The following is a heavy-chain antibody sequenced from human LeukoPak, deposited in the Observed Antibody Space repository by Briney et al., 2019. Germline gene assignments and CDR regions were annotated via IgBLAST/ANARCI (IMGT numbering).Heavy chain of an antibody. V-gene: IGHV3-9*01. J-gene: IGHJ6*02. CDR3: ARVGLRWYYYYGMDV. CDR2: ISWNSGSI. Sequence: SLRLSCAASGFTFDDYAMHWVRQAPGKGLEWDSGISWNSGSIGYADSVKGRFTISRDNAKNSLYLQMNSLRAEDTAVYYCARVGLRWYYYYGMDVWGQGTTVTVSS. D-gene: IGHD2-15*01. CDR1: GFTFDDYA.